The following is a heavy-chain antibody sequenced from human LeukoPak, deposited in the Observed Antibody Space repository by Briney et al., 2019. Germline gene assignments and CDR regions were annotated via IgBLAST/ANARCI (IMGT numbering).Heavy chain of an antibody. J-gene: IGHJ4*02. CDR3: ARDITLTSRGNLDY. V-gene: IGHV1-2*06. CDR2: INPNSGGT. Sequence: ASVMRCCKASGYTFTDEYMRWLRQAPEQGIEWMGRINPNSGGTNYAQNFQGRVTMTRDTSISTAYMELRRLRSDDTAVYYCARDITLTSRGNLDYWGQGTLVTVSS. CDR1: GYTFTDEY. D-gene: IGHD4-17*01.